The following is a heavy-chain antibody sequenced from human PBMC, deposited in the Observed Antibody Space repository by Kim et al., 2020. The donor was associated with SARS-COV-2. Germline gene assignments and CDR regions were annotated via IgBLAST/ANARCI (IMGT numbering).Heavy chain of an antibody. J-gene: IGHJ3*02. CDR3: ARRYSSSWYGQAFDI. Sequence: GESLKISCKGSGYSFTSYWIGWVRQMPGKGLEWMGIIYPGDSDTRYSPSFQGQVTISADKSISTAYLQWSSLKASDTAMYYCARRYSSSWYGQAFDIWGQGTMVTVSS. CDR1: GYSFTSYW. D-gene: IGHD6-13*01. V-gene: IGHV5-51*01. CDR2: IYPGDSDT.